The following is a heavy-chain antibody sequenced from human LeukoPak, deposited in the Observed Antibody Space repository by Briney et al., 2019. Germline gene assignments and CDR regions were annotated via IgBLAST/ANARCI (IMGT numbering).Heavy chain of an antibody. Sequence: GASVKVSCKASGYTFSDYYIHWVRQAPGQGLEWMGWINPNSGGTNYAQKLPGRVTMTRDTSISTAYMELSRLRSDDTAIYYCARAGAGNFDYWAQGTLVTVSS. V-gene: IGHV1-2*02. D-gene: IGHD3-10*01. CDR3: ARAGAGNFDY. J-gene: IGHJ4*02. CDR2: INPNSGGT. CDR1: GYTFSDYY.